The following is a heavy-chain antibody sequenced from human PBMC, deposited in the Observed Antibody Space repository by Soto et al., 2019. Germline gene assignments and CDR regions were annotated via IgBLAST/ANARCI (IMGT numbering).Heavy chain of an antibody. CDR1: GYTFTSYY. Sequence: ASVKVSCKASGYTFTSYYMHWVRQAPGQGLEWMGRMNPNSGSTGYAQKFQGRVTMTRNTSISTAYMELSSLRSEDTAVYYCLYGSGSFGFSGFDPWGQGTLVTVSS. V-gene: IGHV1-8*02. J-gene: IGHJ5*02. D-gene: IGHD3-10*01. CDR3: LYGSGSFGFSGFDP. CDR2: MNPNSGST.